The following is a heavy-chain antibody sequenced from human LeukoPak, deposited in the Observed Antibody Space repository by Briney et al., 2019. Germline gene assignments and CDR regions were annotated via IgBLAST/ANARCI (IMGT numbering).Heavy chain of an antibody. V-gene: IGHV3-53*01. D-gene: IGHD6-13*01. J-gene: IGHJ3*02. CDR1: GVTVSSNY. Sequence: GGSLRLSCAASGVTVSSNYMSWVRQAPGKGLEWVSVIYSGGSTYYADSVKGRFTLSRDTSKNTLYLQMNGLRAEDTAVYYCARPRYGSSWYAFDIWGQGTIVTVSS. CDR2: IYSGGST. CDR3: ARPRYGSSWYAFDI.